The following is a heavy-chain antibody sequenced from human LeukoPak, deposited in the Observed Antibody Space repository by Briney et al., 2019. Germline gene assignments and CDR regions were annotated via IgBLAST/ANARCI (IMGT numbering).Heavy chain of an antibody. Sequence: GGPLRLSCVASGFTFSSYWMSWDRQAPGKGLEWVANIKQDGSDKYYVDSVKGRFTISRDNAKNSLYLQMNSLRAEDTAVYYCASGQKLGFWGQGTLVTVSS. CDR1: GFTFSSYW. CDR2: IKQDGSDK. V-gene: IGHV3-7*01. CDR3: ASGQKLGF. D-gene: IGHD6-13*01. J-gene: IGHJ4*02.